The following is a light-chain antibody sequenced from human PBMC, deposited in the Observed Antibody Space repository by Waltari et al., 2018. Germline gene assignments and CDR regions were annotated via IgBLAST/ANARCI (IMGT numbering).Light chain of an antibody. J-gene: IGLJ2*01. CDR3: SSYAGSNTLV. V-gene: IGLV2-8*01. CDR2: EVN. CDR1: NSDVGTYNY. Sequence: QSALTQPPSASGSPGQSVTISCTGTNSDVGTYNYVSWSQQHPGRAPKPLIYEVNNRPSGVPDRFSGSKSDDRASLTGSGLQADDEAVYHCSSYAGSNTLVFGGGTKLTVL.